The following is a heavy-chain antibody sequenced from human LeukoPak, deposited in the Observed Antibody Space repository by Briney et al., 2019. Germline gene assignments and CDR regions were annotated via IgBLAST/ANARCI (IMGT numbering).Heavy chain of an antibody. V-gene: IGHV4-61*02. Sequence: SQTLSLTCTVSGGSISSGSYYWNWIRQPAGKGLEWIGRLYTSGSTNYNPSLRSRVTMSVDTSKSQFSLNLSSVTAADTAVYYCATLRWPTTPFDYWGQGTLVTVSS. D-gene: IGHD4-23*01. CDR3: ATLRWPTTPFDY. J-gene: IGHJ4*02. CDR1: GGSISSGSYY. CDR2: LYTSGST.